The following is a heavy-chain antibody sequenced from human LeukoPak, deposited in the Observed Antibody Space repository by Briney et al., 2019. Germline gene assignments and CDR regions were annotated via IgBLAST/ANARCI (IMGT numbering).Heavy chain of an antibody. CDR3: ARRDGYNMGAFDI. J-gene: IGHJ3*02. V-gene: IGHV5-51*07. Sequence: GESLKISCQGSGYSFTSYWVGWVHQMPGKGLGWMGIMYPGDSDTRYSPSFQGQVTISADKSISTAYLQWSSLKASDTAIYYCARRDGYNMGAFDIWGQGTMVTVSS. CDR2: MYPGDSDT. CDR1: GYSFTSYW. D-gene: IGHD5-24*01.